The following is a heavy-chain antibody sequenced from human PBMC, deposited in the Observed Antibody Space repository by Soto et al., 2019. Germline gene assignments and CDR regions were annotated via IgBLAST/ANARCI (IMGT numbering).Heavy chain of an antibody. CDR2: IIPIFGTA. CDR3: ASSSMIGAALGLYGMDV. CDR1: GGTFSSYA. Sequence: QVQLVQSGAEVKKPGSSVKVSCKASGGTFSSYAISWVRQAPGQGLEWMGGIIPIFGTANYAQKFQGRVTITADESTSTAYMELSSLRSEDTAVYYCASSSMIGAALGLYGMDVWGQGTTVTVSS. D-gene: IGHD6-25*01. J-gene: IGHJ6*02. V-gene: IGHV1-69*01.